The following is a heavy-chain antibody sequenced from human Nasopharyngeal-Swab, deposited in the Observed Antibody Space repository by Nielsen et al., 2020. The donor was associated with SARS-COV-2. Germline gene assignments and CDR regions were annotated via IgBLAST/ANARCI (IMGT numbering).Heavy chain of an antibody. V-gene: IGHV3-23*01. CDR2: ISGSGGST. J-gene: IGHJ4*02. CDR1: GFTFSSYA. D-gene: IGHD1-26*01. CDR3: ARTLGGSYFADFDY. Sequence: GESLKISCAASGFTFSSYAMSWVRQAPGKGLEWVSAISGSGGSTYYADSVKGRFTISRDNSKNTLYLQMNSLRAEDTAVYYCARTLGGSYFADFDYWGQGTLVTVSS.